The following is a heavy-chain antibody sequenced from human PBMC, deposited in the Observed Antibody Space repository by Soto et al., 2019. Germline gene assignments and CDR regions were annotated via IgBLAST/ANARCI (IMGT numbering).Heavy chain of an antibody. CDR3: ARDETYYNSGDYHC. J-gene: IGHJ4*02. Sequence: ESGGGVVQPGRSLRLSCAASGFTFSSYAMHWVRQAPGKGLEWVAVSYSGGSTYYADSVKGRFTISRDNSKNTLYLQMNNLRAEDTAVYYCARDETYYNSGDYHCWGQGTLDTVSS. D-gene: IGHD3-22*01. CDR2: SYSGGST. CDR1: GFTFSSYA. V-gene: IGHV3-30*14.